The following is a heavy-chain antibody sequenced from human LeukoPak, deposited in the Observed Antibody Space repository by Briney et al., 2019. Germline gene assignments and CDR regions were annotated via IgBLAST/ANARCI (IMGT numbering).Heavy chain of an antibody. CDR2: IIPIFGTA. CDR1: GGTFSSYA. CDR3: ARDRDSSGWYVIYYYYGMDV. V-gene: IGHV1-69*05. Sequence: ASVKVSCKASGGTFSSYAISWVRQAPGQGLEWMGGIIPIFGTANYAQKLQGRVTMTTDTSTSTAYMELRSLRSDDTAVYYCARDRDSSGWYVIYYYYGMDVWGQGTTVTVSS. D-gene: IGHD6-19*01. J-gene: IGHJ6*02.